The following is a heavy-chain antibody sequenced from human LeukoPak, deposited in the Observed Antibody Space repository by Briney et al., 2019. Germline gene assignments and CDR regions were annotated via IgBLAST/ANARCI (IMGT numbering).Heavy chain of an antibody. CDR1: GFTFSSYA. Sequence: PGGSLRLSCAASGFTFSSYAMSWVRQAPGKGLEWVSAISGSGGSTYYADSVKGRFTISRDNSKNTRYLQMNSLRAEDTAVYSCAKDSIFGVVIIGPFGYWGQGTLVTVSS. D-gene: IGHD3-3*01. CDR2: ISGSGGST. J-gene: IGHJ4*02. CDR3: AKDSIFGVVIIGPFGY. V-gene: IGHV3-23*01.